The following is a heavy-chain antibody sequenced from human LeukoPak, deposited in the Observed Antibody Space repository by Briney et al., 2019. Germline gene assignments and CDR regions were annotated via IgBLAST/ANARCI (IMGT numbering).Heavy chain of an antibody. CDR1: GGSISSYC. J-gene: IGHJ5*02. CDR2: IYYSGST. D-gene: IGHD2-2*02. CDR3: ARLRNCSSTSCYKEYWFDP. V-gene: IGHV4-59*08. Sequence: SETLSLTCTVSGGSISSYCWSWIRQPPGKGLEWVGYIYYSGSTNYNPSLKSRVTISVDTSKNQFSLKLSSVTAADTAVYYCARLRNCSSTSCYKEYWFDPWGQGTLVTVSS.